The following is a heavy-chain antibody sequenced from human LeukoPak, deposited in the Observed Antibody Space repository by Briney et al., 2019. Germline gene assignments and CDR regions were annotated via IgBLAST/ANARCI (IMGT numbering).Heavy chain of an antibody. J-gene: IGHJ4*02. CDR3: AKETTVAGFYPYFDY. V-gene: IGHV3-23*01. D-gene: IGHD6-19*01. CDR1: GFTFSGYA. Sequence: GGSLRLSCAASGFTFSGYAMTWVRQAPGKGLEWVSGITSSGENTYYADSVKGRFTISRDNSKNTLYLQMSSLRAEDTAVYYCAKETTVAGFYPYFDYWGQGTLVTVSS. CDR2: ITSSGENT.